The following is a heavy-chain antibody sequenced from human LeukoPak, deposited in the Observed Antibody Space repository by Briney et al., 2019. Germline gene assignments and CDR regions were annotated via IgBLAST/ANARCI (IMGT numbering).Heavy chain of an antibody. J-gene: IGHJ4*02. CDR3: ASFPNYYDSSESEDYFDY. V-gene: IGHV4-30-2*01. D-gene: IGHD3-22*01. CDR1: GGSISSGGYS. Sequence: SQTLSLTCAVSGGSISSGGYSWSWIRQPPGKGLEWIGYIYHSGSTYYNPSLKSRVTISVDTFKNQFSLKLSSVTAADTAVYYCASFPNYYDSSESEDYFDYWGQGTLVTVSS. CDR2: IYHSGST.